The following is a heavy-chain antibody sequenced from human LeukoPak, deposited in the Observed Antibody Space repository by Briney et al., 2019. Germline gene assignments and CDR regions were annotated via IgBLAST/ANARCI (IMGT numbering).Heavy chain of an antibody. J-gene: IGHJ5*02. Sequence: QPSETLSLTCAVYGGSFSGYYWNWIRQSPGEGLEWIGEINHSGSTNYNPSLKSRVTISVDTSKNQFSLKLNSVTAADTAVYYCARHYGPWGQGTLVTVSS. D-gene: IGHD3-16*01. CDR2: INHSGST. CDR1: GGSFSGYY. CDR3: ARHYGP. V-gene: IGHV4-34*01.